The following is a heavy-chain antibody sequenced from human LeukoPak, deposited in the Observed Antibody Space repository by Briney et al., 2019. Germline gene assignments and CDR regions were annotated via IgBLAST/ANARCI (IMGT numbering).Heavy chain of an antibody. D-gene: IGHD3-10*01. V-gene: IGHV5-51*01. CDR2: IYPGDSDT. CDR1: GYSFTSYW. CDR3: ARLAMVRGVIQYYFDY. J-gene: IGHJ4*02. Sequence: GESLKISCKGSGYSFTSYWIGWVRQMPGKGLEWMGIIYPGDSDTRYSPSFQGQVIISADKSISTAYLQWSSLKASDTAMYYCARLAMVRGVIQYYFDYWGQGTLVTVSS.